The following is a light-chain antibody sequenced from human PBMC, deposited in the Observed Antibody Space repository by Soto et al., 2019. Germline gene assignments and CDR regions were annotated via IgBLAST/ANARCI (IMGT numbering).Light chain of an antibody. CDR1: SSDVGGYNY. Sequence: QSVLTQPASVSWSPGQSITISCTGTSSDVGGYNYVSWYQQHPGKAHKLMIYDVSDRPSGVSNRFSGSKSGNTASLTISGLQAEDEADYYCSSYTSGFYVFGTGTKVTVL. V-gene: IGLV2-14*01. J-gene: IGLJ1*01. CDR2: DVS. CDR3: SSYTSGFYV.